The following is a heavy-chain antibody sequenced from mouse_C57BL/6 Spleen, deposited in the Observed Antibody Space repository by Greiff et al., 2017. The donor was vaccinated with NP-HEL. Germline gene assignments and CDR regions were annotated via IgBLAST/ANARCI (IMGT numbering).Heavy chain of an antibody. CDR3: ARSYYYGSSGFAY. J-gene: IGHJ3*01. D-gene: IGHD1-1*01. CDR1: GYTFTDHP. V-gene: IGHV1-78*01. CDR2: IYPRDGST. Sequence: QVQLQQSAAELVKPGASVKISCKVSGYTFTDHPIHWMKQRPEQGLEWIGYIYPRDGSTKYNEKFKGKATLTADKSSSTAYMQLNSLTSEDSAVYVCARSYYYGSSGFAYWGQGTLVTVSA.